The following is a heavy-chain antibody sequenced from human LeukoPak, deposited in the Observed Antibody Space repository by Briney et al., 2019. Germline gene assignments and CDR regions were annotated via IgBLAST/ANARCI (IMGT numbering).Heavy chain of an antibody. J-gene: IGHJ4*02. CDR3: ARDLGDGYNFRY. Sequence: PSQTLSLTCTVSDGSISSGGYYWSWIRQHLGKGLEWIGYIYYSGSTYYNPSLKSRVIISVDTSKNQFSLKLSSVTAADTAVYFCARDLGDGYNFRYWGQGTLVTVSS. CDR1: DGSISSGGYY. D-gene: IGHD5-24*01. CDR2: IYYSGST. V-gene: IGHV4-31*03.